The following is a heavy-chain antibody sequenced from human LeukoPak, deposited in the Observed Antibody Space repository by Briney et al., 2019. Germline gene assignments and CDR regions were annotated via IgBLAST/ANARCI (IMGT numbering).Heavy chain of an antibody. CDR2: IGSDGSKK. D-gene: IGHD5/OR15-5a*01. Sequence: GGSLRLSCVASGFMFSDHAFHWVRQSPDKGLERVALIGSDGSKKYYADSVQGRFTVSRENSKNTLFLQMNTLRADDTAVYFCARQMTSTRLFDSWGQGTLVTVSS. CDR1: GFMFSDHA. J-gene: IGHJ4*02. CDR3: ARQMTSTRLFDS. V-gene: IGHV3-30*04.